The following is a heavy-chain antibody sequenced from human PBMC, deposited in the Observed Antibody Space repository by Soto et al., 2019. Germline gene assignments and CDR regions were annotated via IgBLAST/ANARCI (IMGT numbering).Heavy chain of an antibody. J-gene: IGHJ4*02. CDR1: GGSISSSNW. CDR2: IYHSGST. Sequence: QVQLQESGPGLVKPSGTLSLTCAVSGGSISSSNWWSWVRQPPGKGLEWIGEIYHSGSTNYNPSPKSRDTIAVDKPRNQFSLKLSTVTAADTAVYYCARRWREGRVDYWGQGTLVTVSS. V-gene: IGHV4-4*02. CDR3: ARRWREGRVDY. D-gene: IGHD3-3*01.